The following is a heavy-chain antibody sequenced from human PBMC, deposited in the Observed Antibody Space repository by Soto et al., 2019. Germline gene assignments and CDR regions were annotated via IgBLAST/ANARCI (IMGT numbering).Heavy chain of an antibody. Sequence: GGSLRLSCAASGFTFSSYAMSWVRQAPGKGLEWVSAISGSGGSTYYADSVKGRFTISRDNSKNTLYLQMNSLRAEDTAVYYCAESVRDSSGWHSYYFDYWGQGTLVTVSS. CDR2: ISGSGGST. J-gene: IGHJ4*02. D-gene: IGHD6-19*01. CDR1: GFTFSSYA. V-gene: IGHV3-23*01. CDR3: AESVRDSSGWHSYYFDY.